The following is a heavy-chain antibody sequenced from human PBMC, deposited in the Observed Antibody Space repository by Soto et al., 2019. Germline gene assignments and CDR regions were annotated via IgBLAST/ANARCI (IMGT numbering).Heavy chain of an antibody. J-gene: IGHJ4*02. V-gene: IGHV3-23*01. CDR2: FSGSGSGST. Sequence: HPGGSLRLSCAASGFTFSSYAMSWVRQAPGKGLEWVSSFSGSGSGSTYYADSVKGRFTISRDISKNTLYLQMNSLRAEDTAVYYCAKGGRGYVWGSLDDWGQGTLVTVSS. CDR3: AKGGRGYVWGSLDD. D-gene: IGHD3-16*01. CDR1: GFTFSSYA.